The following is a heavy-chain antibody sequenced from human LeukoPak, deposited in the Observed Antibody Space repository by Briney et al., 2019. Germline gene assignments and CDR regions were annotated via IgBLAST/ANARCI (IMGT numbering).Heavy chain of an antibody. CDR2: INPNSGGT. CDR3: ARVNGLRYGCGSYYLFDY. V-gene: IGHV1-2*02. J-gene: IGHJ4*02. D-gene: IGHD3-10*01. Sequence: ASVKVSCKASGYTFTGYYMHWVRQAPGQGLEWMGWINPNSGGTNYAQKFQGRVTMTRDTSISTAYMELSRLRSDDTAVYYCARVNGLRYGCGSYYLFDYWGQGTLVTVSS. CDR1: GYTFTGYY.